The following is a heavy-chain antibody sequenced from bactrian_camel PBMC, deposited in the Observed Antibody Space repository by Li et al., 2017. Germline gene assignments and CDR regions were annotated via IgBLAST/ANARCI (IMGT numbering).Heavy chain of an antibody. V-gene: IGHV3S53*01. J-gene: IGHJ4*01. CDR2: IDSDGGT. D-gene: IGHD7*01. CDR3: AADDRTPLKDSGPCSTAPNAYTH. Sequence: QVQLVESGGGSVQAGGSLRLSCAVSGYTRSPYCKGWFRQAPGKEREGVAAIDSDGGTTYGDPVKGRFTISKDNAKNTLYLQMTTLKPEDTAVYYCAADDRTPLKDSGPCSTAPNAYTHWGQGTQVTVS. CDR1: GYTRSPYC.